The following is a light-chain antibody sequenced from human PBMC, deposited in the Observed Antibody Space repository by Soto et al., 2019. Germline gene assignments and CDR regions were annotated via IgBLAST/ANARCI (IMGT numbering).Light chain of an antibody. CDR3: CSYAGSRGVV. CDR2: EGS. Sequence: QSALTQPASVSGSPGQSITISCTGTSSDVGSNNLVAWYQQHPGKAPKLMIYEGSKRPSGVSNRFSGSKSGNTASLTISGLQAEDEADYYCCSYAGSRGVVFGGGTKLTVL. V-gene: IGLV2-23*01. CDR1: SSDVGSNNL. J-gene: IGLJ2*01.